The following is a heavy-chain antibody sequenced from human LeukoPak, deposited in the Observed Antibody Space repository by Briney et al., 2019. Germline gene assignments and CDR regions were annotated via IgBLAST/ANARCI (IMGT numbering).Heavy chain of an antibody. Sequence: PSETLSLTCTVPGGSISSYYWSWIRQPAGKGLEWIGRIYTSGSTNYNPSLKSRVTMSVDTSNNQFSLKLSSVTAADTVVYYCARDVPTRYYDFWSGYYRDGDYWGREPWSPSPQ. V-gene: IGHV4-4*07. CDR3: ARDVPTRYYDFWSGYYRDGDY. J-gene: IGHJ4*02. CDR1: GGSISSYY. D-gene: IGHD3-3*01. CDR2: IYTSGST.